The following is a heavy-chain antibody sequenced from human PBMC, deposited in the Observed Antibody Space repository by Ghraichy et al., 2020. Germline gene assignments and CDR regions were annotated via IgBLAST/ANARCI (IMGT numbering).Heavy chain of an antibody. CDR1: GGSFSGYY. CDR2: INHSGST. CDR3: ARDTSGYIDY. J-gene: IGHJ4*02. V-gene: IGHV4-34*01. D-gene: IGHD3-22*01. Sequence: SETLSLTCAVYGGSFSGYYWSWIRQPPGKGLEWIGEINHSGSTNYNPSLKSRVTISVDTSKNQFSLKLSSVTAADTAVYYCARDTSGYIDYWGQGTLVTVSS.